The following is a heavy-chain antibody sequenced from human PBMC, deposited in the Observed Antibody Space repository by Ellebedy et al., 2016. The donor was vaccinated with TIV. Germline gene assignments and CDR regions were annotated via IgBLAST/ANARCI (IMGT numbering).Heavy chain of an antibody. Sequence: GESLKISCAASGFTFNFYSMNWVRQAAGKGLEWISYIVGTGTTTYYADSVKGRFTISRDDAKNSLYLHMNSLRDEDTAVYYCARRGNYLGDAFDIWGQGAMVIVSS. CDR1: GFTFNFYS. D-gene: IGHD1-26*01. J-gene: IGHJ3*02. V-gene: IGHV3-48*02. CDR3: ARRGNYLGDAFDI. CDR2: IVGTGTTT.